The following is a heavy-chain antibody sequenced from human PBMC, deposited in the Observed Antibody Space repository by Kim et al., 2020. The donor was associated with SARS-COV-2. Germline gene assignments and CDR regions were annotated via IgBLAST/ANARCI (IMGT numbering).Heavy chain of an antibody. D-gene: IGHD2-2*01. CDR3: ARASSTSCPCYYMDV. V-gene: IGHV3-74*01. Sequence: GGSLRLSCAASEFTFSTYWMYWVRRAPGKGLVWVSRISSSGNSTNYADSVKGRFTISRDNAKNTLYLQMNSLRAEDTAVYYCARASSTSCPCYYMDVWGKGTTVTVS. CDR1: EFTFSTYW. J-gene: IGHJ6*03. CDR2: ISSSGNST.